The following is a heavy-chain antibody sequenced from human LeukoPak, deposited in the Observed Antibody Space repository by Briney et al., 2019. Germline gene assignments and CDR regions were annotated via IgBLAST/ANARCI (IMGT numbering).Heavy chain of an antibody. D-gene: IGHD1-14*01. CDR3: AKPAKTDYADY. V-gene: IGHV3-23*01. J-gene: IGHJ4*02. CDR1: GFTFSSYA. CDR2: ISGSGGTT. Sequence: GGTLRLSCAASGFTFSSYAMNWVRQAPGKGLEWVSAISGSGGTTYYADSVKGRFTISRDNSKNTLYLQMNSLRAADTALYYCAKPAKTDYADYWGQGTLVTVSS.